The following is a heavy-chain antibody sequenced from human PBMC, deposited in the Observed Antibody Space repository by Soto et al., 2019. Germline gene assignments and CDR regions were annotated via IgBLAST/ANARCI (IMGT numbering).Heavy chain of an antibody. Sequence: QVTLKESGPTLVKPTQTLTLTCTFSGFSLSSPGMNVGWIRQPPGKALEWLAMIYWDDDKRFNPSLKNSLTITKDTSKNQVVLTVTNMDPVDTGTYYCAHSEGSSCVCDSWGQGTLVTVSS. CDR3: AHSEGSSCVCDS. D-gene: IGHD2-8*01. CDR2: IYWDDDK. V-gene: IGHV2-5*02. CDR1: GFSLSSPGMN. J-gene: IGHJ4*02.